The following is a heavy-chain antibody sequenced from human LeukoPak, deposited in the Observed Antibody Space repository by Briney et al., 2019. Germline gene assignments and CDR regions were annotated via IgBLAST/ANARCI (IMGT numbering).Heavy chain of an antibody. D-gene: IGHD2-2*01. CDR3: ARHSVVPVNWFDP. CDR1: GFTFTSYS. J-gene: IGHJ5*02. Sequence: GGSLRLSCAASGFTFTSYSMDWVRQAPGKGLEWVSYISSSSSSIYYADSVKGRFTISRDNAKNSLYLQMNSLRAEDTAVYYCARHSVVPVNWFDPWGQGTLVTVSS. CDR2: ISSSSSSI. V-gene: IGHV3-48*01.